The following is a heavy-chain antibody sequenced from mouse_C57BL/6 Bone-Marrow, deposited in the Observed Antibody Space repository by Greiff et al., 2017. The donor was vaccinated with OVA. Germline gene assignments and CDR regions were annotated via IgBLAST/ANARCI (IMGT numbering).Heavy chain of an antibody. CDR2: INPSNGGT. Sequence: VQLQQPGTELVKPGASVKLSCKASGYTFTSYWMHWVKQRPGQGLEWIGNINPSNGGTNYNEKFKSKATLTVDKSPSTAYMQLTRLTSEVSAVDFCARCVLYYAMDYWGQGTSVTVSS. J-gene: IGHJ4*01. CDR3: ARCVLYYAMDY. V-gene: IGHV1-53*01. CDR1: GYTFTSYW.